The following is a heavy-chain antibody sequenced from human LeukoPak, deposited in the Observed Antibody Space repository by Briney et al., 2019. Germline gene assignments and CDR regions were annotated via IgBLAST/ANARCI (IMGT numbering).Heavy chain of an antibody. CDR1: GFIFSSYS. V-gene: IGHV3-48*01. J-gene: IGHJ4*02. D-gene: IGHD6-6*01. CDR3: ARGQGSDY. Sequence: GGSLRLSCVASGFIFSSYSMNWVRQAPGKGLEWVSYISSSSGTISYADSVKGRFTISRDNAKNSLYLQMNSLRAEDTAVSYCARGQGSDYWGQGTLVTVSS. CDR2: ISSSSGTI.